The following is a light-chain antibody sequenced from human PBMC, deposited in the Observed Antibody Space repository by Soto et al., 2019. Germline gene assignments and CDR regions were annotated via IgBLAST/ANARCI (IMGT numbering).Light chain of an antibody. CDR3: CSYAGTFVV. V-gene: IGLV2-14*01. Sequence: QSALTQPASVSGSPGQSITISCTGTSSDVGAYNFVSWYQQHPGKAPKLMIYEVSNRPSGVSNRFSGSKSGNTASLTISGLRADDEADYHCCSYAGTFVVFGGGTKVTVL. J-gene: IGLJ2*01. CDR2: EVS. CDR1: SSDVGAYNF.